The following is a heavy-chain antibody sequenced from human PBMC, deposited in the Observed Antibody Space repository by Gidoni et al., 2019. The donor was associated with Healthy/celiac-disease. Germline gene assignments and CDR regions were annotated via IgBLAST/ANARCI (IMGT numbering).Heavy chain of an antibody. V-gene: IGHV3-21*01. CDR3: ASHFEYFQH. CDR1: GFTFSSYS. CDR2: ISSSSSHI. J-gene: IGHJ1*01. Sequence: EVQLVESGGGLVKPGGSLRLSCAASGFTFSSYSMNWVRQAPGKGLEWVSSISSSSSHIYYADSVKGRFTISRDNAKNSLYLQMNSLRAEDTAVYYCASHFEYFQHWGQGTLVTVSS.